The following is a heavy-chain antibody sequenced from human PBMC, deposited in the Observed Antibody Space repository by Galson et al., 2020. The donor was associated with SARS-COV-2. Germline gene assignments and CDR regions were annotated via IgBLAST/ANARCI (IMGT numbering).Heavy chain of an antibody. V-gene: IGHV3-23*01. CDR2: ISGTGDYT. Sequence: GGSLRLSCAASGFTFNRYAMSWVRQAPGKGLECVSSISGTGDYTEYADSVKGRFTISRDSSNNTLYLQMNSLRVDDTAVYYCAKDWYSANPYYFDSWGHGTLVSVSS. J-gene: IGHJ4*01. CDR3: AKDWYSANPYYFDS. CDR1: GFTFNRYA. D-gene: IGHD1-1*01.